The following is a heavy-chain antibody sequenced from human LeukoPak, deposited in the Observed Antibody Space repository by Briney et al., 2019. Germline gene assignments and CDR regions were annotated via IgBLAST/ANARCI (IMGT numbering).Heavy chain of an antibody. J-gene: IGHJ4*02. V-gene: IGHV3-33*06. CDR3: AKDKDTPATAQPQRGYFES. CDR1: GFSFSSYG. Sequence: QPGGSLRLSCAASGFSFSSYGMHWVRQAPGKGLEWVAVIWYDGSIKYYGDSVKGRFTISRDNSKNTLDLQMNSLRVEDTAVYFCAKDKDTPATAQPQRGYFESWGQGTLVTVSS. CDR2: IWYDGSIK. D-gene: IGHD2-15*01.